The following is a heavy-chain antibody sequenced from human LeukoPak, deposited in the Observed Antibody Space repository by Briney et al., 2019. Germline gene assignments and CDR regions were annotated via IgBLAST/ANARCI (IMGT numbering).Heavy chain of an antibody. CDR2: ISAYNGNT. Sequence: GASVKVSCKASGYTFTSYGISWVRQAPGQGLEWMGWISAYNGNTNYAQKLQGRVTMTTDTSTSTAYMELRSLRSDDTAVYYCARATYYDSSGYYGFDYWGQGPLVTVSS. CDR3: ARATYYDSSGYYGFDY. D-gene: IGHD3-22*01. V-gene: IGHV1-18*01. CDR1: GYTFTSYG. J-gene: IGHJ4*02.